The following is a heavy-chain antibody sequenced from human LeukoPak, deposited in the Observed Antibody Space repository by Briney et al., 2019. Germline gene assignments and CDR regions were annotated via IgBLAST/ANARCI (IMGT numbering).Heavy chain of an antibody. V-gene: IGHV4-39*07. Sequence: PSETLCLTCTVSGGSISSTIYYWGWIRQPPVKGIEWIGNIFYSGSTYYNPSLKSRVTISVDTSKNQFSLKLSSMTAADTAVYYCARDLEIVVAIHAFDIWGQGTMVTVSS. D-gene: IGHD3-22*01. J-gene: IGHJ3*02. CDR2: IFYSGST. CDR1: GGSISSTIYY. CDR3: ARDLEIVVAIHAFDI.